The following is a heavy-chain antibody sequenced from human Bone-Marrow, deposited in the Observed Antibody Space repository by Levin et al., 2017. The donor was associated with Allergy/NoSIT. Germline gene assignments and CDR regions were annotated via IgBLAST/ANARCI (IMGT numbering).Heavy chain of an antibody. V-gene: IGHV3-48*02. CDR2: ISTTSSTI. Sequence: GESLKISCAASGFTFSSHSMNWVRQAPGKGLEWVSYISTTSSTIYYADSVKGRFTISRDNAKNSLYLQMNSLRDEDTAVYYCARDHITIFSLYFDYWGPGTLVTVSP. D-gene: IGHD3-9*01. J-gene: IGHJ4*02. CDR3: ARDHITIFSLYFDY. CDR1: GFTFSSHS.